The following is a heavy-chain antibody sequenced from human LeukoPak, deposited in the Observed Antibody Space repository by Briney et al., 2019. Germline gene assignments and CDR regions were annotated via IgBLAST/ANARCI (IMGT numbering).Heavy chain of an antibody. V-gene: IGHV1-18*01. Sequence: ASVKVSCKASGYTFTSYGISWVRQAPGQGLEWMGWISAYNGNTDYAQKLQGRVTMTTDTSTSTAYMELRSLRSDDTAVYYCARGADGYDSSGYYTGNYWGQGTLVTVSS. CDR3: ARGADGYDSSGYYTGNY. J-gene: IGHJ4*02. D-gene: IGHD3-22*01. CDR1: GYTFTSYG. CDR2: ISAYNGNT.